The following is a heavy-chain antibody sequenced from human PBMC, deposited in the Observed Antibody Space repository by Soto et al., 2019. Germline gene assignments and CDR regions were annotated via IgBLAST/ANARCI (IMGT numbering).Heavy chain of an antibody. CDR1: GGSISSSDYY. Sequence: SETLSLTCTVSGGSISSSDYYWSWIRQPPGKGLEWIGYIYYSGSTYYNSSLKSRVTISVDTSKNQFSLKLSSVTAADTAVYYCAREQVDGSGSYPHWGQGTLVTSPQ. CDR3: AREQVDGSGSYPH. CDR2: IYYSGST. J-gene: IGHJ1*01. D-gene: IGHD3-10*01. V-gene: IGHV4-30-4*02.